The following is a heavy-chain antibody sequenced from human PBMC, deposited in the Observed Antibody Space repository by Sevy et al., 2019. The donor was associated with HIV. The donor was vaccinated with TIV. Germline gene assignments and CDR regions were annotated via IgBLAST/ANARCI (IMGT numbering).Heavy chain of an antibody. V-gene: IGHV1-69*06. J-gene: IGHJ4*02. Sequence: ASVKVSCKASGGTFSSYAISWVRQAPGQGLEWMGGIIPIFGTANYAQKFQGRVTITADKSTSTAYMELSSLGSEDTAVYYCAIDLSMVAAAGKGYFDYWGQGTLVTVSS. D-gene: IGHD6-13*01. CDR3: AIDLSMVAAAGKGYFDY. CDR2: IIPIFGTA. CDR1: GGTFSSYA.